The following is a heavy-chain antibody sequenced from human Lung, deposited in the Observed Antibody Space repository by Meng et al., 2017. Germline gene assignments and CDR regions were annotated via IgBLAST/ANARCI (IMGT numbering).Heavy chain of an antibody. Sequence: QGELVPSGADAKKPGASVKLARKPSGYNFPDYYIHWVRRAPGKGLEWMGRINPKRGDTHYAQKFQARVTMTGDTSISTAYMELSGLRSDDTAMYYCARDEDISAAGKLFGDYWGQGTLVTVSS. CDR3: ARDEDISAAGKLFGDY. V-gene: IGHV1-2*06. J-gene: IGHJ4*02. D-gene: IGHD6-25*01. CDR2: INPKRGDT. CDR1: GYNFPDYY.